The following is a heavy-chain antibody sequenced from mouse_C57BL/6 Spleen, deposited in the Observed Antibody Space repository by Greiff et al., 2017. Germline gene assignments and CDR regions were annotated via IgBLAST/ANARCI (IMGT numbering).Heavy chain of an antibody. CDR3: ARGKDWFAY. J-gene: IGHJ3*01. V-gene: IGHV3-6*01. Sequence: EVHLVESGPGLVKPSQSLSLTCSVTGYSITSGYYWNWIRQFPGNKLEWMGYISYDGSNNYNPSLKNRISITRDTSKNQFFLKLNSVTTEDTATYYCARGKDWFAYWGQGTLVTVSA. CDR1: GYSITSGYY. CDR2: ISYDGSN.